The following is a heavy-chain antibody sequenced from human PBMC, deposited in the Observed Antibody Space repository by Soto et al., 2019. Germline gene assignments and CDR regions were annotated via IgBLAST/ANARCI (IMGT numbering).Heavy chain of an antibody. D-gene: IGHD1-1*01. J-gene: IGHJ4*02. V-gene: IGHV1-2*04. Sequence: EASVKVSCKASGYTFTSYDINWVRQATGQGLEWMGWINPNSGGTSYAQKFEGWVTMTRDTSISTAYMEVRRLTSDDTAVYYCARGSPTTTPFDYWGQGTLVTVS. CDR1: GYTFTSYD. CDR3: ARGSPTTTPFDY. CDR2: INPNSGGT.